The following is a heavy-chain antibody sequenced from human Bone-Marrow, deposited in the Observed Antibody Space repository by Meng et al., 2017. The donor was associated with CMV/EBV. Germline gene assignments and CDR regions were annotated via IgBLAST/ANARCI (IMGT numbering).Heavy chain of an antibody. CDR3: ARGRSYYDNGPGAGGAFEI. J-gene: IGHJ3*02. CDR2: IRYDGSNK. D-gene: IGHD3-22*01. V-gene: IGHV3-30*02. Sequence: GGSLRLSCATSGFTFSSYGMHWVRQAPGKGLECVAFIRYDGSNKYYADSVKGRFTISRDNSKNTLYLQMNSLRAEDTAVYYCARGRSYYDNGPGAGGAFEIWGQGTTVTVSS. CDR1: GFTFSSYG.